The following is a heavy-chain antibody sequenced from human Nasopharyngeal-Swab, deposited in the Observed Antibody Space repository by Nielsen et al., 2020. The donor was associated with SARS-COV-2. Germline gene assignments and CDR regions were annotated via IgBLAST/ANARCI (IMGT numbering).Heavy chain of an antibody. D-gene: IGHD6-13*01. Sequence: GESLKISCAASGFTFSSYAMHLVRQAPGKGLEWVAVISYDGSNKYYADSVKGRFTISRDNSKNTLYLQMNSLRAEDTAVYYCAAEATGTDAFDIWGQGTMVTVSS. CDR1: GFTFSSYA. CDR2: ISYDGSNK. J-gene: IGHJ3*02. V-gene: IGHV3-30*04. CDR3: AAEATGTDAFDI.